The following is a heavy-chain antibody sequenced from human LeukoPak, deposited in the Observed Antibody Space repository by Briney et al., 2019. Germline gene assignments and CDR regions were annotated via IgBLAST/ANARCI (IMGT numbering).Heavy chain of an antibody. J-gene: IGHJ5*02. CDR1: GDSVSSNSAA. CDR3: AREGSRDSSSWYWFDP. D-gene: IGHD6-13*01. Sequence: SQTLSLTCAISGDSVSSNSAAWNWIRQSPSRGLEWLGMTYYRSKWYNDYAVSVKSRITINPDTSKNQFSLHLNSVTPEDTAVYYCAREGSRDSSSWYWFDPWGQGTLVTVSS. CDR2: TYYRSKWYN. V-gene: IGHV6-1*01.